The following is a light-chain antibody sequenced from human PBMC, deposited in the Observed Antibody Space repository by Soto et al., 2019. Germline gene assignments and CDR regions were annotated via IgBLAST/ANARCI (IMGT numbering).Light chain of an antibody. J-gene: IGKJ1*01. CDR2: KSS. CDR3: QQYYSTPRT. CDR1: QSVSIW. V-gene: IGKV1-5*03. Sequence: DIQMTHSPSTLSASEGDIVTISCRASQSVSIWLAWYQQKPGTAPKLLIYKSSILESGVPSRFSGSGSGTEFTLTISSLQAEDVAVYYCQQYYSTPRTFGQGTKVDIK.